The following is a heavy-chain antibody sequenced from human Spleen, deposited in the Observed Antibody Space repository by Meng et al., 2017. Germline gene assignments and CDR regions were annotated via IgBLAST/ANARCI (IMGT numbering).Heavy chain of an antibody. CDR2: INAVFGTT. CDR1: GGIFSNYV. D-gene: IGHD2-2*01. J-gene: IGHJ4*02. V-gene: IGHV1-69*13. Sequence: SVKVSCKALGGIFSNYVIGWVRQAPGQGLEWMGGINAVFGTTNYAQKFHNRVTITSDESTSTVYMELTRLTSEDTAVYFCARKAGNCISTTCYSLDYWGQGTLVTVSS. CDR3: ARKAGNCISTTCYSLDY.